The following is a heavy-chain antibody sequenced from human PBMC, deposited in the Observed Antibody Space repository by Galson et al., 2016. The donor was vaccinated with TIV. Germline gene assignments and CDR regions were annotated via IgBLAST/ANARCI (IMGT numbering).Heavy chain of an antibody. CDR2: ISSSGSTK. V-gene: IGHV3-11*01. Sequence: SLRLSCAASGFTFRDYYMSWIRQAPGKGLEWVSDISSSGSTKYYADSVKGRFTVSRDNATNSLYLQMNSLRAEDTAVYYCARVPAKLEAQTNYGMDVWGQGTTVTVSS. D-gene: IGHD1-1*01. CDR1: GFTFRDYY. J-gene: IGHJ6*02. CDR3: ARVPAKLEAQTNYGMDV.